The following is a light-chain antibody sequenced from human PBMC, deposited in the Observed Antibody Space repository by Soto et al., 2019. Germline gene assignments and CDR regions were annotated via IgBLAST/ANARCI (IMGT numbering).Light chain of an antibody. Sequence: QSALTQPPSASGSPGQSVTLSCTGTSSDVGGYNYVSWYQQHPGKAPRLMTYEVTKRPSGVPDRFSGSKSCNTASLTVSGLQAEDEADYYCSSYAGSNNLVFGGGTKLTVL. V-gene: IGLV2-8*01. CDR2: EVT. CDR1: SSDVGGYNY. CDR3: SSYAGSNNLV. J-gene: IGLJ3*02.